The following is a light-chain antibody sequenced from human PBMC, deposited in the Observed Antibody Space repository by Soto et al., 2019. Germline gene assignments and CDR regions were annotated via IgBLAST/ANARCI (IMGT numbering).Light chain of an antibody. CDR1: QSVSNNY. V-gene: IGKV3-20*01. CDR3: QQYGSSGT. CDR2: GAS. Sequence: EILLTQNPGTLSLSPGERATLSCRASQSVSNNYLAWYQQKPGQAPRLLIYGASNRATGIPDRFSGSGSGTDFTLTISRLEPEDFAVYYCQQYGSSGTFGQVTKVAIK. J-gene: IGKJ1*01.